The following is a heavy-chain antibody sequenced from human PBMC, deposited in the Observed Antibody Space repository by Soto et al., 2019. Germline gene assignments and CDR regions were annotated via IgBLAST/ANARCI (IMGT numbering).Heavy chain of an antibody. CDR3: ARGCDY. CDR2: INPSGGST. Sequence: QVQLVQSGAEVKKPGASVKVSFKAPGYTFTSYYMHWVRQAPGQGLEWMGIINPSGGSTSYAQKFQGRVTSTSDTYTSTVYRELSTVRSEDTAGYYCARGCDYWGQGTLVTVSS. V-gene: IGHV1-46*03. CDR1: GYTFTSYY. J-gene: IGHJ4*02.